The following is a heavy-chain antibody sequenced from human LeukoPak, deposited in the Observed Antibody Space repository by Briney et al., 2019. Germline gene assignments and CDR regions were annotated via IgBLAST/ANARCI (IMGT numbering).Heavy chain of an antibody. Sequence: ASVKVSCKASGYTFIGSHMHWVRQAPGQGLEWMGWINPNSGGTNYAQNFQGRATMTRDTSISTAYMELSRLRSEDTAVYYCARGSGEMYYYDSSGYYWGQGTLVTVSS. CDR1: GYTFIGSH. V-gene: IGHV1-2*02. CDR2: INPNSGGT. CDR3: ARGSGEMYYYDSSGYY. D-gene: IGHD3-22*01. J-gene: IGHJ4*02.